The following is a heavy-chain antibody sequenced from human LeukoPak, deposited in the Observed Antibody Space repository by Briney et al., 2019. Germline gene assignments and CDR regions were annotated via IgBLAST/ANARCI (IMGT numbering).Heavy chain of an antibody. D-gene: IGHD3-16*02. V-gene: IGHV4-30-4*01. CDR3: ARGPNYVWGSYQYFDY. CDR2: IYYSGST. CDR1: GGSISSGDYC. J-gene: IGHJ4*02. Sequence: SETLSLTCIVSGGSISSGDYCWSWIRQPPGKGLEWIGYIYYSGSTYYNPSLKSRVTISVDTSKNQFSLKLSSVTAADTAVYYCARGPNYVWGSYQYFDYWGQGTLVTVSS.